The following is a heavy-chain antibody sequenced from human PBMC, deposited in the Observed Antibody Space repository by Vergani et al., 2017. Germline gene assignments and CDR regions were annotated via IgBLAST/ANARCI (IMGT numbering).Heavy chain of an antibody. V-gene: IGHV5-51*01. D-gene: IGHD3-10*01. CDR3: ASGGHGSENGGALQL. J-gene: IGHJ3*01. Sequence: EKQLVQSGSETKKPGESLKISCQAFGYIFSNFWIGWVRQRPGRGLEWMGILYPGDSEVKSNPTFRGQVIFSVDTSVNTAYLQLRSLQASDTATYFCASGGHGSENGGALQLWGQGTNITVSS. CDR2: LYPGDSEV. CDR1: GYIFSNFW.